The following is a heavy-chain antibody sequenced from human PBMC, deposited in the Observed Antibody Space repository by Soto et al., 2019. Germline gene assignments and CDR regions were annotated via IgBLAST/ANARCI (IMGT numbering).Heavy chain of an antibody. V-gene: IGHV4-4*02. CDR1: SGSISSSNW. Sequence: QVQLQESGPGLVNPSVTLSLTCAVSSGSISSSNWWSWVRQPPGKGLEWIGEIYHSGSTNYNPSLKSRVTISVDKSKNQFSLKLSSVTAADTAVYYCAREREDYDLHYYYMDVWGKGTTVTVSS. CDR3: AREREDYDLHYYYMDV. D-gene: IGHD3-3*01. J-gene: IGHJ6*03. CDR2: IYHSGST.